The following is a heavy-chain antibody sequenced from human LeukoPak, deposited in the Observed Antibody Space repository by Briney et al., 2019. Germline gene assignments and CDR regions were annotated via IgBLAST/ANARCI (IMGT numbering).Heavy chain of an antibody. J-gene: IGHJ4*02. CDR1: GFTISDDY. CDR3: VRGDYGDYTLFDY. Sequence: GGSLRLSCAASGFTISDDYLAWVRQAPGKGLEWVSVIYSGGRTYYADSVKGGFTISRDNSKNTLYLQMNSLRAEDTAVYYCVRGDYGDYTLFDYWGQGTLVTVSS. D-gene: IGHD4-17*01. CDR2: IYSGGRT. V-gene: IGHV3-53*01.